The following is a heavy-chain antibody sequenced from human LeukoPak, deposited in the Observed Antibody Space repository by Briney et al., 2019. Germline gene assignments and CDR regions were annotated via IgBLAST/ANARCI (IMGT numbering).Heavy chain of an antibody. V-gene: IGHV3-48*03. CDR3: ARQKGYCSGGSCYGWFDP. D-gene: IGHD2-15*01. CDR1: GFTFSSYE. J-gene: IGHJ5*02. CDR2: ISSSGSTI. Sequence: VGSLRLSCAASGFTFSSYEMNWVRQAPGKGLEWVSYISSSGSTIYYAASVKGRFTISRDNAKNSLYLQMNSLRAEDTAVYYCARQKGYCSGGSCYGWFDPWGQGTLVTVSS.